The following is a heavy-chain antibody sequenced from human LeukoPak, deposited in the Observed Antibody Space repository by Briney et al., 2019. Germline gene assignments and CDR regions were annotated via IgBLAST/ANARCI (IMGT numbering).Heavy chain of an antibody. Sequence: GGSLRLSCTASGFTVSSNYMSWVRQAPGKGLEWVSVIYSGGSTYYADSVKGRFTISRDNSKNTLYLQMNSLRAEDTAVYYCAKEIRDFALFDYWGQGTLVTVSS. D-gene: IGHD3-3*01. CDR3: AKEIRDFALFDY. J-gene: IGHJ4*02. CDR1: GFTVSSNY. V-gene: IGHV3-53*01. CDR2: IYSGGST.